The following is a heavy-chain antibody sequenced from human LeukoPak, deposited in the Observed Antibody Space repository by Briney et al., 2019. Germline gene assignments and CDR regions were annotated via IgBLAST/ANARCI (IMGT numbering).Heavy chain of an antibody. J-gene: IGHJ4*02. CDR2: FDPEYGET. CDR1: GYTLSELS. D-gene: IGHD3-22*01. Sequence: GASVKVSCKVSGYTLSELSMHWVRQAPGKGLEWMGGFDPEYGETIYAQKFQGRVTMTEDTSTDTTYMELSSLRSEDTAVYYCATSRQPYYYDSSGYHQSFDYWGQGTLVTVSS. CDR3: ATSRQPYYYDSSGYHQSFDY. V-gene: IGHV1-24*01.